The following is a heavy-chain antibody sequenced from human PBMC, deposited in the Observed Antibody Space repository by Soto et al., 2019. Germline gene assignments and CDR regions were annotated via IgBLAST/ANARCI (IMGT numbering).Heavy chain of an antibody. D-gene: IGHD6-13*01. J-gene: IGHJ6*02. V-gene: IGHV3-49*03. CDR3: TRDLFEQQLVWYYYGMDV. Sequence: GGSLRLSCTASGFTFGDYAISWFRQAPGKGLEWVGFIRSKAYGGTTEYAASVKGRFTISRDDSKSIAYLQMNSLKTEDTAVYYCTRDLFEQQLVWYYYGMDVWGQGTTVTVSS. CDR1: GFTFGDYA. CDR2: IRSKAYGGTT.